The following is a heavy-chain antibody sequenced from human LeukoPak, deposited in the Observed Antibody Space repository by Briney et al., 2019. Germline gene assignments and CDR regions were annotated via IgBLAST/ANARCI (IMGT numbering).Heavy chain of an antibody. CDR1: GFTFDDYA. J-gene: IGHJ3*02. CDR3: AKDSLPYSSGYYDGAFDI. D-gene: IGHD3-22*01. V-gene: IGHV3-9*03. CDR2: ISWNSGSI. Sequence: GGSLRLSCAASGFTFDDYAMHWVRQAPGKGPEWVSGISWNSGSIGYADSVKGRFTISRDNAKNSLYLQMNSLRAEDMALYYCAKDSLPYSSGYYDGAFDIWGQGTMVTVSS.